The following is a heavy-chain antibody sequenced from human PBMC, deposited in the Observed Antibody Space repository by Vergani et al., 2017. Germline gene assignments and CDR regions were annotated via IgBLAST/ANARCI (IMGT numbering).Heavy chain of an antibody. J-gene: IGHJ4*02. Sequence: EVQLVESGGGVVQPGGSLRLSCAASGFTFDDYAMHWVGQAQGKGLEWVSLISGEGGSTYYADSVKGRFTISRDNSKNTLYLQMNSLRAEDTAVYYCAKSVARAMVSAPDYWGQGTLVTVSS. CDR1: GFTFDDYA. D-gene: IGHD5-18*01. CDR3: AKSVARAMVSAPDY. V-gene: IGHV3-43*02. CDR2: ISGEGGST.